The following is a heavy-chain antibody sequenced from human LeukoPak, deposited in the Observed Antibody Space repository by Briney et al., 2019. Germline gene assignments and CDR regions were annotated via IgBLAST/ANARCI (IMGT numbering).Heavy chain of an antibody. CDR2: INYSGRT. J-gene: IGHJ5*02. Sequence: ASETLSLTSTVSGGSISSSGFYWGWIRQPPGKGLECIGTINYSGRTFYSSSLRSRVTISVDTSENQFSLKLTSVTAADTAVYYCARQDDNDHGAPNWFDPWGQGTLVTVSS. CDR3: ARQDDNDHGAPNWFDP. D-gene: IGHD4-17*01. CDR1: GGSISSSGFY. V-gene: IGHV4-39*01.